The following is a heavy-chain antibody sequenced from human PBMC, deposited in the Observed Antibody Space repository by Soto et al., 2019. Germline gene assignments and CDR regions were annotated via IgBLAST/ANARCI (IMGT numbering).Heavy chain of an antibody. J-gene: IGHJ4*01. CDR1: GFTFSSFG. Sequence: GGSLRLSCAASGFTFSSFGIHWVRQAPGKGLEWVTVIWNEGNNRKYADSVRGRFTVSSDNSKNMVYLQLDSLRAEDTAVYYCAKDRRITMVRGVLRAFDSWGQGNLVTVSS. V-gene: IGHV3-33*06. D-gene: IGHD3-10*01. CDR2: IWNEGNNR. CDR3: AKDRRITMVRGVLRAFDS.